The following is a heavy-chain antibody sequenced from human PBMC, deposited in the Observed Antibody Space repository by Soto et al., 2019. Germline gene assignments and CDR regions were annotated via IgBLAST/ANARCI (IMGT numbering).Heavy chain of an antibody. Sequence: PGGSLRLSCAASGFTFDNYEMNWVRQAPGKGLEWVSYISSSGSTTYYADSVKGRFTISRDNAKKSLHLQMNSLRAEDTAVYYCAKEATNINNFDYWGQGTLVTVSS. CDR3: AKEATNINNFDY. CDR1: GFTFDNYE. J-gene: IGHJ4*02. D-gene: IGHD1-26*01. V-gene: IGHV3-48*03. CDR2: ISSSGSTT.